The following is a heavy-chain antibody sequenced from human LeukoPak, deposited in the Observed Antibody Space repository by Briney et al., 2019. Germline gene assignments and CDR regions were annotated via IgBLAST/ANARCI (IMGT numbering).Heavy chain of an antibody. Sequence: GPSGKVSCKVSGDTLSELTMHWVRQAPGNRLEGMGGFDPGAGEILYGQQSQGRVSMAEDTSPDMAYMELTSLRSEAWGPCFGAGGGIYSLLDYWGQGTLVTVSS. J-gene: IGHJ4*02. CDR3: AGGGIYSLLDY. V-gene: IGHV1-24*01. D-gene: IGHD3-10*01. CDR1: GDTLSELT. CDR2: FDPGAGEI.